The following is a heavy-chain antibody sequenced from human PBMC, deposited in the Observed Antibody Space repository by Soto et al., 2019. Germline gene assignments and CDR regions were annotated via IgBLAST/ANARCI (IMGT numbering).Heavy chain of an antibody. D-gene: IGHD3-10*01. Sequence: GRCLRLSWAPAGFTVSSYSMRWVRQAPRKGLEWVSGFRTSGDGGTTYYADSVKGGFTISSDNSKNTLFLQMNSLRDEDTAIYYCAEKVNSGSGSQYFDYWGQGTLVTVSS. V-gene: IGHV3-23*01. J-gene: IGHJ4*02. CDR1: GFTVSSYS. CDR2: FRTSGDGGTT. CDR3: AEKVNSGSGSQYFDY.